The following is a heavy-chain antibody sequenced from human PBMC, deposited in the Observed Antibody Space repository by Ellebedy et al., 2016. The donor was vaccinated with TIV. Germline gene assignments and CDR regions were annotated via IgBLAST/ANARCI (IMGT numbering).Heavy chain of an antibody. D-gene: IGHD1-26*01. V-gene: IGHV3-21*01. J-gene: IGHJ4*02. CDR1: GFTFSSYS. Sequence: GESLKISCAASGFTFSSYSMNWVRQAPGKGLEWVSSISSSSSYIYYADSVKGRFTISRDNAKNSLYLQMNSLRADDTAVYYCARAPWELLSPYFDYWGQGTLVTVSS. CDR3: ARAPWELLSPYFDY. CDR2: ISSSSSYI.